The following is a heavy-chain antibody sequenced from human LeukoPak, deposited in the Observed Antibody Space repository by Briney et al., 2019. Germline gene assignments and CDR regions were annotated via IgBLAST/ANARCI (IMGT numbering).Heavy chain of an antibody. CDR3: ARGDCSSTICYSPMDV. J-gene: IGHJ6*03. V-gene: IGHV4-38-2*02. CDR1: GYSISSGYY. D-gene: IGHD2-2*01. CDR2: IYRSGNT. Sequence: TSETLSLTCTVSGYSISSGYYWFWIRQTPGKGLEWIGSIYRSGNTNYNPSLKSRVTISVDTCKNQFSLKVNSVTAADTALYYCARGDCSSTICYSPMDVWGKGTTVTVSS.